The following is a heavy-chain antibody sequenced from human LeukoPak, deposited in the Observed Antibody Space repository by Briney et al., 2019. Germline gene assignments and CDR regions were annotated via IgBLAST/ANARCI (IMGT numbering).Heavy chain of an antibody. V-gene: IGHV3-74*01. Sequence: GGSLRLSCAASGFTFSSYWMHWVRQAPGKGLVWVSRINSDGSSTSYADSVKGRFTISRDNAKNTLYLQMNSLRAEDTAVYYCARARLDIVVVPAATYYMDVWGKGTTVTISS. CDR2: INSDGSST. J-gene: IGHJ6*03. CDR3: ARARLDIVVVPAATYYMDV. D-gene: IGHD2-2*01. CDR1: GFTFSSYW.